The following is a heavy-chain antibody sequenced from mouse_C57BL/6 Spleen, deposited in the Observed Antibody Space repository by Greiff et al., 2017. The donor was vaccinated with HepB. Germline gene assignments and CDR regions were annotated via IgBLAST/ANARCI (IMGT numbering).Heavy chain of an antibody. Sequence: DVQLQESGPELVKPGASVKIPCKASGYTFTDYNMDWVKQSHGKSLEWIGDINPNNGGTIYNQKFKGKATLTLDKSSSTAYMELRSLTSEDTAVYYCATRLGKGSLAYWGQGTLVTVSA. V-gene: IGHV1-18*01. J-gene: IGHJ3*01. CDR2: INPNNGGT. CDR1: GYTFTDYN. CDR3: ATRLGKGSLAY. D-gene: IGHD6-2*01.